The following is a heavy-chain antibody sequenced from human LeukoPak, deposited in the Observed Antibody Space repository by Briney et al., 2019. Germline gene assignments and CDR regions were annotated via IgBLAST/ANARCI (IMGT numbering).Heavy chain of an antibody. Sequence: PSETLSLTCTVSGGSISSYYWSWIRQPPGKGLEWIGYIYYSGSTNYNPSLKSRVTISVDTSKNQFSLKLSSVTAADTAVYYCARARVVVIDYWGQGTLVTVSS. CDR3: ARARVVVIDY. J-gene: IGHJ4*02. V-gene: IGHV4-59*08. CDR1: GGSISSYY. CDR2: IYYSGST. D-gene: IGHD3-22*01.